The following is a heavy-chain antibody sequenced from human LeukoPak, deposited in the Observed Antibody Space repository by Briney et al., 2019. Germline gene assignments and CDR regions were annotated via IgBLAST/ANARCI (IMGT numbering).Heavy chain of an antibody. CDR1: GGSISSSSYY. CDR3: ARHSGYSSSWYPTPAEYFQH. J-gene: IGHJ1*01. CDR2: IYYSGST. Sequence: PSETQSLTCTVSGGSISSSSYYWGWIRQPPGKGLEWIGSIYYSGSTYYNPSLKSRVTISVDTSKNQFSLKLSSVTAADTAVYYCARHSGYSSSWYPTPAEYFQHWGQGTLVTVSS. V-gene: IGHV4-39*01. D-gene: IGHD6-13*01.